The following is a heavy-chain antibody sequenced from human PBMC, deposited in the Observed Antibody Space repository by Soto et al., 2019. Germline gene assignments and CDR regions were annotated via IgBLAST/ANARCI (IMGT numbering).Heavy chain of an antibody. V-gene: IGHV1-69*02. J-gene: IGHJ5*02. CDR1: GGTFSSYT. CDR2: IIPILGIA. Sequence: QVQLVPSGAEVKKPGSSVTVSCKASGGTFSSYTISWVRQAPGQGLEWMGRIIPILGIANYAQKFQGRVTITADKATSTAYMERSSLRSEDTAVYYCARGLWFGELEDWCDPWGQGTLVTVSS. CDR3: ARGLWFGELEDWCDP. D-gene: IGHD3-10*01.